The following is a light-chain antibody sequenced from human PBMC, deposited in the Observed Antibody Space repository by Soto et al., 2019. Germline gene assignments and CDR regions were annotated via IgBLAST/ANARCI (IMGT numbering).Light chain of an antibody. J-gene: IGKJ4*01. CDR3: QQYDNWPLT. V-gene: IGKV3-15*01. CDR1: QSVSSN. CDR2: GAS. Sequence: EIVMTQSPATLSVSTGERATLSCRASQSVSSNLAWYQQKSGQTPRLLIYGASTRATDIPARFSGSGSGTEFTLTISSLQSEDFAVYYCQQYDNWPLTFGGGNKVEIK.